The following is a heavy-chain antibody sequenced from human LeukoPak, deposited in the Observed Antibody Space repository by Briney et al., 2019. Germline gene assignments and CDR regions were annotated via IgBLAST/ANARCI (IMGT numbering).Heavy chain of an antibody. V-gene: IGHV3-7*01. J-gene: IGHJ6*02. CDR2: INHEGGGI. Sequence: GGSLRLSCAASGFTFSESWMTWVRQVPGQGLEWVAHINHEGGGIQYVDSVKGRFTISRDNAKGSMYLQMNSLRAEDTAIYHCATYINWVAGDVWGQGTTVIVSS. CDR3: ATYINWVAGDV. D-gene: IGHD1-1*01. CDR1: GFTFSESW.